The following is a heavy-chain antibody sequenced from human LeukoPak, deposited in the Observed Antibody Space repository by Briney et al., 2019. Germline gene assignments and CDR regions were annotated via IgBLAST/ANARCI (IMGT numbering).Heavy chain of an antibody. CDR3: ARDTLLYGSGSYYNHDY. V-gene: IGHV1-18*01. CDR1: GYTFTSYG. Sequence: ASVKVSCKASGYTFTSYGISWVRQAPGQGLEWMGWISAYNGNTNYAQKLQGRVTTTTDTSTSTAYMELRSLRSDDTAVYYCARDTLLYGSGSYYNHDYWGQGTLVTVSS. CDR2: ISAYNGNT. J-gene: IGHJ4*02. D-gene: IGHD3-10*01.